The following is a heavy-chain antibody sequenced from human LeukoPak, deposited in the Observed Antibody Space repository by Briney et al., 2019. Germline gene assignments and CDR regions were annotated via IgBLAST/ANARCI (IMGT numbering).Heavy chain of an antibody. CDR3: ARAVTDSSGYYYWFDP. Sequence: ASVKVSCKASGYTFTSYDINWVRQATGQGLELMGWMSPNSGNTGHAKKFQGRVTMTRNTSTSTAYMELSSLRSEDTAVYYCARAVTDSSGYYYWFDPWGQGTLVTVSS. J-gene: IGHJ5*02. CDR2: MSPNSGNT. V-gene: IGHV1-8*01. CDR1: GYTFTSYD. D-gene: IGHD3-22*01.